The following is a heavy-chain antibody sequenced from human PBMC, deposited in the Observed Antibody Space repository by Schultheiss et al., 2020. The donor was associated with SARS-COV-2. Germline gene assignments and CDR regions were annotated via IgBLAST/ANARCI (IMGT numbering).Heavy chain of an antibody. CDR3: ARGSLNYDFWSGYPY. V-gene: IGHV3-48*04. CDR2: ISSSGSTI. Sequence: GGSLRLSCAASGFTFSSYSMNWVRQAPGKGLEWVSSISSSGSTIYYADSVKGRFTISRDNAKNSLYLQMNSLRAEDTAVYYCARGSLNYDFWSGYPYWGQGTLVTVSS. D-gene: IGHD3-3*01. CDR1: GFTFSSYS. J-gene: IGHJ4*02.